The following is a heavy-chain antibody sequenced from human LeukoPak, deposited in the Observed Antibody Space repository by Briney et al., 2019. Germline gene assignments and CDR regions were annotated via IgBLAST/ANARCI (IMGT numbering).Heavy chain of an antibody. CDR2: INHSGST. Sequence: GSLRLSCTASGFTFGDYAMSWVRQPPGKGLEWIGEINHSGSTNYNPSLKSRVTISVDTSKNQFSLKLSSVTAADTAVYYCARGRLKGYCSGGSCYSTRYYFDYWGQGTLVTVSS. CDR3: ARGRLKGYCSGGSCYSTRYYFDY. V-gene: IGHV4-34*01. D-gene: IGHD2-15*01. CDR1: GFTFGDYA. J-gene: IGHJ4*02.